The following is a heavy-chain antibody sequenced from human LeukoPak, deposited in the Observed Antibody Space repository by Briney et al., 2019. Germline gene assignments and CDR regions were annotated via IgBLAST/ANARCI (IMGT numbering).Heavy chain of an antibody. D-gene: IGHD2-15*01. J-gene: IGHJ4*02. V-gene: IGHV4-59*01. CDR2: IYHTGII. CDR1: GGSITNYY. CDR3: ARYLGYCSGGFCYSFDY. Sequence: SETLSLTCTVSGGSITNYYWNWIRQPPGKGLEWIGYIYHTGIINYNPSLKSRVTMSVDTSKNQFSLKLPSVTAADTAVYYCARYLGYCSGGFCYSFDYWGQGALVTVSS.